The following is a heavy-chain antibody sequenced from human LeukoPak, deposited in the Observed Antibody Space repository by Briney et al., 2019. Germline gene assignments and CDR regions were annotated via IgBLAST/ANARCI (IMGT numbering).Heavy chain of an antibody. CDR3: AKLAHIVVVPAAIRFDY. V-gene: IGHV3-23*01. CDR1: GFTFSSYA. Sequence: GGPLRLSCAASGFTFSSYAISWVRQAPGKGLEWVSAISGSGGSTYYADSVKGRFTISRDSSENTLYLQMNSLRAEDTAVYYCAKLAHIVVVPAAIRFDYWGQGTLVTVSS. D-gene: IGHD2-2*01. CDR2: ISGSGGST. J-gene: IGHJ4*02.